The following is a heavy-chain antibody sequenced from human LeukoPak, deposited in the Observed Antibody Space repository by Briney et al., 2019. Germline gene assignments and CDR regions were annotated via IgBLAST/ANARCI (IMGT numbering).Heavy chain of an antibody. Sequence: PGGSLRLSCAASGFTFSSYGMHWVRQAPGKGLEWVAVISYDGSNKYYADSVKGRFTISRDNSKNTLYLQMNSLRAEDTAVYYCANVLLWFGDYATTAEYFQHWGQGTLVTVSS. CDR3: ANVLLWFGDYATTAEYFQH. CDR2: ISYDGSNK. V-gene: IGHV3-30*18. D-gene: IGHD3-10*01. J-gene: IGHJ1*01. CDR1: GFTFSSYG.